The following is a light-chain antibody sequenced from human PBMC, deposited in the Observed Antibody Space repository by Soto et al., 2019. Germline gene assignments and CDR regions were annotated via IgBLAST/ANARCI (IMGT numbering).Light chain of an antibody. V-gene: IGLV2-14*03. CDR3: GSYSSSSTLYV. Sequence: QSALTQPASVSGSPGQSITISCTGTSSDVGGSNYVSWYQQHPGKAPKLMIYDVSNRPSGVSNRFSGSKSGNTASLTISGLQAEDEADYYFGSYSSSSTLYVFGTGTKLTVL. CDR2: DVS. J-gene: IGLJ1*01. CDR1: SSDVGGSNY.